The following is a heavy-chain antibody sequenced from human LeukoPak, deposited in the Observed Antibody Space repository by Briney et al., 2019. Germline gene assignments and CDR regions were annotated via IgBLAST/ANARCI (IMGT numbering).Heavy chain of an antibody. D-gene: IGHD3-22*01. V-gene: IGHV1-46*01. J-gene: IGHJ1*01. Sequence: ASVKVSCKASGYTFTSYYIHWVRQAPGQGLEWMGIINPNSGSTSYPQKFQGRVTLTRDTSTSTVYMELSSLRSEDTAVYYCARDGDSTAYYLYWGQGTLVTVSS. CDR3: ARDGDSTAYYLY. CDR1: GYTFTSYY. CDR2: INPNSGST.